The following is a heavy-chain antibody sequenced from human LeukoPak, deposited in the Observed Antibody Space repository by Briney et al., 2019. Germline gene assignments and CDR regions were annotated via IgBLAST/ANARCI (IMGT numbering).Heavy chain of an antibody. J-gene: IGHJ6*03. D-gene: IGHD4-23*01. V-gene: IGHV1-8*02. CDR3: ARGILRGVVTPYYYYYMDV. CDR1: GYTFTSHG. Sequence: ASVKVSCKASGYTFTSHGISWVRQAPGQGLEWMGWMNPNSGNTGYAQKFQGRVTMTRNTSISTAYMELSSLRSEDTAVYYCARGILRGVVTPYYYYYMDVWGKGTTVTISS. CDR2: MNPNSGNT.